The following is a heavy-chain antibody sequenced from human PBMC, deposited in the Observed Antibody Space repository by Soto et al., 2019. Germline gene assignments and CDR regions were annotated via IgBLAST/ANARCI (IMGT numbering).Heavy chain of an antibody. Sequence: SGTLSLTCSVSGDSISNLDYFWAWIRQPPGQALEYIGYIYKSATTYYNPSFESRVAISVDTSKSQFSLNVTSVTAADTAVYFCARGRYCLTGRCFPNWFDSWGQGALVTVSS. CDR3: ARGRYCLTGRCFPNWFDS. V-gene: IGHV4-30-4*01. CDR2: IYKSATT. J-gene: IGHJ5*01. D-gene: IGHD7-27*01. CDR1: GDSISNLDYF.